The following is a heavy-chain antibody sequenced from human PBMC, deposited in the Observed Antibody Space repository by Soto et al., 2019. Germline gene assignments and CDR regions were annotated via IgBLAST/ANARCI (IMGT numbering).Heavy chain of an antibody. J-gene: IGHJ2*01. Sequence: QVQLVESGGGVVQPGRSLRLSCAASGFTFSTYAMHWVRQAPGKGLEWVAVISYDGSNKYYADSVKGRFTISRDNSKNTLYLQMKSLRPEDTAVYYCAKGGDILTGYEYGYFDLWGRGTMVTVSS. D-gene: IGHD3-9*01. V-gene: IGHV3-30*18. CDR1: GFTFSTYA. CDR2: ISYDGSNK. CDR3: AKGGDILTGYEYGYFDL.